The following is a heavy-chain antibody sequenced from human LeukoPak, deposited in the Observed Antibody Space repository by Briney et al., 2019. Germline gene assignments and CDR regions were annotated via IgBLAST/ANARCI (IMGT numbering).Heavy chain of an antibody. V-gene: IGHV3-21*04. CDR2: ISSSSSYI. CDR3: ARDHDYGDYDSLSDY. Sequence: GGSLRLSCAASGFTFSSYSMNWVHQAPGKGLEWVSSISSSSSYIYYADSVKGRFTISRDNAKNSLYLQMNSLRAEDTAVYYCARDHDYGDYDSLSDYWGQGTLVTVSS. D-gene: IGHD4-17*01. CDR1: GFTFSSYS. J-gene: IGHJ4*02.